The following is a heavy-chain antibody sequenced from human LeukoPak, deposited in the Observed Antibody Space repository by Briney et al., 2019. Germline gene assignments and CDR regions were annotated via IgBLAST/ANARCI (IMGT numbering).Heavy chain of an antibody. J-gene: IGHJ6*02. CDR1: RYSVCIYE. CDR2: ISSSGRNR. D-gene: IGHD5-12*01. Sequence: GGSLRLSCAPSRYSVCIYEMNWGRDAPGEGVEWVSYISSSGRNRKYADSVKGRFTVSRDNANNSLYLQVNNLRAEDTAIYFCARVLTYNGYAGFQLDNGMDVWGQGTTVTVSS. CDR3: ARVLTYNGYAGFQLDNGMDV. V-gene: IGHV3-48*03.